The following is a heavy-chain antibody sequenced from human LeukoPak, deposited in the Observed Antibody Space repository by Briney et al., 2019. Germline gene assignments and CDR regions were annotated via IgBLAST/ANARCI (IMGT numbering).Heavy chain of an antibody. CDR3: AKERIGVSGLSHYCDS. J-gene: IGHJ4*02. V-gene: IGHV3-30*02. Sequence: GGSLRLSCVASGFTFSNYGMHWVRQAPGKGLEWVAFIRFDGNHQYNADSLKDRFTISRDNSKNILYLQMNSLRAEDTAVYYYAKERIGVSGLSHYCDSWGQGTLVTVSS. CDR2: IRFDGNHQ. D-gene: IGHD6-19*01. CDR1: GFTFSNYG.